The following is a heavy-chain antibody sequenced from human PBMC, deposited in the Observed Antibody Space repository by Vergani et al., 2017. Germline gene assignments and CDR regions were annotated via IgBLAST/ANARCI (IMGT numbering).Heavy chain of an antibody. Sequence: EVQLVESGGGLVQPGGSLRLSCAASGFTVSSNYMSWVRQAPGKGLEWVSGISGSCGSTYYEDSVKGRFTISRDNSKNTLYLQRNSLRAEDTAVYYCAKYKGVGAAAAGNWGQGTLVTVSS. D-gene: IGHD6-13*01. J-gene: IGHJ4*02. V-gene: IGHV3-23*04. CDR1: GFTVSSNY. CDR3: AKYKGVGAAAAGN. CDR2: ISGSCGST.